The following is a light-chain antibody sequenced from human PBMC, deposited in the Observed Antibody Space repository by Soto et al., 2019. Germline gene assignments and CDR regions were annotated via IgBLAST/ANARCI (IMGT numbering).Light chain of an antibody. CDR2: DAS. V-gene: IGKV1-5*01. CDR1: QSITTI. Sequence: DIQMTQSPSTLSAPIGDRVTITCRASQSITTILAWYQQKPGKAPQILIYDASKLEPGVPSRLSGGGSGTEFTLTISSLQPDDFATYYCQQYSTYPPTFGGGTRVEIK. CDR3: QQYSTYPPT. J-gene: IGKJ4*01.